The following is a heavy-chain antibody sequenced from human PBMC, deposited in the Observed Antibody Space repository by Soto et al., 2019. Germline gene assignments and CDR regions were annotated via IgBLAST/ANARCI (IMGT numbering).Heavy chain of an antibody. V-gene: IGHV3-9*01. J-gene: IGHJ4*02. CDR2: ISWNSGSI. CDR1: GVPLDDYG. D-gene: IGHD2-2*01. Sequence: GGCMGLSCAAFGVPLDDYGMGGSRPDTGKGLEWVSGISWNSGSIGYADSVKGRFTISRDNAKNSLYLQMNSLRAADTALYYCAKVGVPAAEVLYYLDYWGRGPRVTVS. CDR3: AKVGVPAAEVLYYLDY.